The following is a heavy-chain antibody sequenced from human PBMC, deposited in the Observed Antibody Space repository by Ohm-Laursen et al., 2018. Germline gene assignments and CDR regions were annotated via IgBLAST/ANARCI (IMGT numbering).Heavy chain of an antibody. V-gene: IGHV4-59*08. CDR3: ARRREQWLEKGYFDL. J-gene: IGHJ2*01. CDR1: GDSISAHY. D-gene: IGHD6-19*01. CDR2: IHHTGYT. Sequence: GTLSLTCSVSGDSISAHYWSWIRQPPGKGLEWIGYIHHTGYTTYNPSLKGRVTISVATSKKQFPLKLNSVTAADTALYYCARRREQWLEKGYFDLWGRGTLVTVSS.